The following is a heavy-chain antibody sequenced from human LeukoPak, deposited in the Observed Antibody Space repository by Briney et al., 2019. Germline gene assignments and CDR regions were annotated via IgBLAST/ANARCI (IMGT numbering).Heavy chain of an antibody. Sequence: GESLKISCKGSGYSFTSFWIGWVRQMPGKGLEWMGIIYPGDSDTKYSPSFQGQVTLSVDKSITTAYLQWSSLKASGTAMYYCARQASAASDYWGQGTLVTVSS. CDR3: ARQASAASDY. V-gene: IGHV5-51*01. CDR1: GYSFTSFW. CDR2: IYPGDSDT. D-gene: IGHD6-13*01. J-gene: IGHJ4*02.